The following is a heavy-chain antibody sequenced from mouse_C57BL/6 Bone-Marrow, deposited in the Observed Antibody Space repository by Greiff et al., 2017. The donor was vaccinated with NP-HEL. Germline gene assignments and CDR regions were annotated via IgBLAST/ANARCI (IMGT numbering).Heavy chain of an antibody. V-gene: IGHV1-52*01. J-gene: IGHJ3*01. D-gene: IGHD1-1*01. Sequence: VQLQQPGAELVRPGSSVKLSCKASGYTFTSYWMHWVKQRPIQGLEWIGNIDPSDSETHYNQKFKDKATLTVDKSSSTAYMQLSSLTSEDSAVYYCARSRDYGPFAYWGQGTLVTVSA. CDR1: GYTFTSYW. CDR3: ARSRDYGPFAY. CDR2: IDPSDSET.